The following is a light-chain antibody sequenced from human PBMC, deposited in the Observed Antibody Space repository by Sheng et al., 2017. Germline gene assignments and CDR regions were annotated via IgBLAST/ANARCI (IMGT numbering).Light chain of an antibody. J-gene: IGKJ1*01. Sequence: EIVLTQSPGTLSLSPGERATLSCRASQSVTSNSLAWYQQRPGQAPRLLIYGASSRATGFPDRFSGSGSGTDFTLTISRLEPEDFAVYYCQQYDAWPRTFGQGPRWKSN. CDR1: QSVTSNS. CDR3: QQYDAWPRT. CDR2: GAS. V-gene: IGKV3-20*01.